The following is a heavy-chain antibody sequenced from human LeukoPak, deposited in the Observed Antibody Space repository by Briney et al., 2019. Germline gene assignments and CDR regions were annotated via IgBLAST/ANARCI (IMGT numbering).Heavy chain of an antibody. J-gene: IGHJ6*03. Sequence: SLGCLRLSCAASRVTFTIYAMHTVRQAPGKGLGWGAIIRYDGTNKYYTDSVKSRVTISRDNTKNTLYLQKNRPRDADTALYIIAKGCGYEAQSCYYYMDVWGKGTKVTIPS. D-gene: IGHD5-18*01. CDR3: AKGCGYEAQSCYYYMDV. V-gene: IGHV3-30*04. CDR1: RVTFTIYA. CDR2: IRYDGTNK.